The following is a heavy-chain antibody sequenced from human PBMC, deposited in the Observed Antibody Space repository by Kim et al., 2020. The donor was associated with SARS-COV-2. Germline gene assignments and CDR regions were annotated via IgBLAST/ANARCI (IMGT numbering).Heavy chain of an antibody. CDR1: GFSFDDYA. J-gene: IGHJ4*02. Sequence: GGSLRLSCAASGFSFDDYAMHWVRQAPGKGLEWVSGISWNGVTVAYEDSVKGRFTISRDNAKNSLYLQMNSLRPEDTAFYYCAKDLYGGNSYYFESWGQGILVTVSS. CDR3: AKDLYGGNSYYFES. D-gene: IGHD4-17*01. V-gene: IGHV3-9*01. CDR2: ISWNGVTV.